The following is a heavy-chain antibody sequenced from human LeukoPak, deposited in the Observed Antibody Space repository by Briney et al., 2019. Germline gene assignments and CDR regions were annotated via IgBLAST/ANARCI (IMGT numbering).Heavy chain of an antibody. J-gene: IGHJ4*02. V-gene: IGHV3-7*01. CDR2: IKQDGSEK. D-gene: IGHD3-16*02. CDR3: ARDFNDYVWGSYRYPDYFDY. Sequence: GESLKISCAASGFTFSSYWMSWVRQAPGKGLEWVANIKQDGSEKYYVDSVKGRFTISRDNAKNSLYLQMNSLRAEDTAVYYCARDFNDYVWGSYRYPDYFDYWGQGTLVTVSS. CDR1: GFTFSSYW.